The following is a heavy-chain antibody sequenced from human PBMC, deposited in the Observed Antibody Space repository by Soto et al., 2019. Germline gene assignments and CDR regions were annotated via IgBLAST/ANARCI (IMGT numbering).Heavy chain of an antibody. J-gene: IGHJ1*01. V-gene: IGHV1-46*01. CDR2: VNPSGGST. D-gene: IGHD2-15*01. CDR3: AREENCSDGICYSEYFQR. Sequence: QVQLVQSGAEVKKPGASVKVSCKASGYIFTAYSMHWVRQAPGQGLEWMGVVNPSGGSTNYAQKFQGRITLTRDTSTSTLYMDLSSLTSEDTAVYYCAREENCSDGICYSEYFQRWGQGTLVTVSS. CDR1: GYIFTAYS.